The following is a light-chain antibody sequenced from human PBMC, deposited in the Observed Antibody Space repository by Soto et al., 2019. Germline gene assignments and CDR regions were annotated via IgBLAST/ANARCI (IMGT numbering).Light chain of an antibody. Sequence: SVLTQPPSVSGAPGQRVTISCTGSSSNIGAGYDVHWYQQLPGTAPKLLIYGNSNRPSGVPDRFSGSKSGTSASLSITGLQAEDEADYYCQSYDSSLSAFYVFGTGTSVTVL. CDR2: GNS. CDR1: SSNIGAGYD. CDR3: QSYDSSLSAFYV. V-gene: IGLV1-40*01. J-gene: IGLJ1*01.